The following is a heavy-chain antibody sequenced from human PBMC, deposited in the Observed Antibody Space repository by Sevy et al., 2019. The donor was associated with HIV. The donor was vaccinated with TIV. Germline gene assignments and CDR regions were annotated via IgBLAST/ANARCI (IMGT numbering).Heavy chain of an antibody. CDR3: ARDQYYDSSGSPYFDY. D-gene: IGHD3-22*01. J-gene: IGHJ4*02. Sequence: GGSLRLSCAASGFTFSSYAMHWVRQAPGKGLEWVAVISYDGSNKYYADSVKGRFTISREISKNTLYLQMNSLRAEETAVYYCARDQYYDSSGSPYFDYWGQGTLVTVSS. CDR1: GFTFSSYA. V-gene: IGHV3-30-3*01. CDR2: ISYDGSNK.